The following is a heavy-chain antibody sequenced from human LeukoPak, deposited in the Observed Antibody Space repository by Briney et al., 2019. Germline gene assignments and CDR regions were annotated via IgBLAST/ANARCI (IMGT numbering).Heavy chain of an antibody. J-gene: IGHJ4*02. CDR3: AREEGDGYNYGICDY. CDR1: GYTFTSYG. V-gene: IGHV1-18*01. CDR2: NSAYNGNT. Sequence: ASVKVSCKASGYTFTSYGISWVRQAPGQGLEWMGWNSAYNGNTNYAQKLQGRVTMTTDTSTSTAYMELRSLRSDDTAVYYCAREEGDGYNYGICDYWGQGTLVTVSS. D-gene: IGHD5-24*01.